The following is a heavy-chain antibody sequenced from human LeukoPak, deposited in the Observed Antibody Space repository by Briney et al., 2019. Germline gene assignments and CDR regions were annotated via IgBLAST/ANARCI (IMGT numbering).Heavy chain of an antibody. Sequence: GGSLRLSCEASGFTFSSYAMSWVRQAPGKGLEWVSTIGGSGGSTYYADSVKGRFTISRDSSKNTLYLQMNSLRAEDTAVYYCAKDQALEAYYYYYGMDVWGQGTTVTVSS. V-gene: IGHV3-23*01. CDR3: AKDQALEAYYYYYGMDV. CDR1: GFTFSSYA. D-gene: IGHD1-1*01. CDR2: IGGSGGST. J-gene: IGHJ6*02.